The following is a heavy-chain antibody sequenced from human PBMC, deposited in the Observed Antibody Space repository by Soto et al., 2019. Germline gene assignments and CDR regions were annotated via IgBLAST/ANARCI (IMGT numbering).Heavy chain of an antibody. CDR1: GYTFTSYA. D-gene: IGHD1-26*01. J-gene: IGHJ4*02. CDR3: GGGATPYYFDY. CDR2: INAGNGNT. Sequence: ASVKVSCKASGYTFTSYAMHWVRQAPGQRLEWMGWINAGNGNTKYSQKFQGRVTITRDTSASTAYMELSSLRSEDTAVYYCGGGATPYYFDYWAQGTLVTVSS. V-gene: IGHV1-3*01.